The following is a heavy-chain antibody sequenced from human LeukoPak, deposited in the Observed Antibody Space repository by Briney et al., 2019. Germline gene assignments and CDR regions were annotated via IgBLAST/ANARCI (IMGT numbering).Heavy chain of an antibody. D-gene: IGHD2-8*02. CDR2: INHSGST. CDR3: ANRTAPKYYYYYYGMDV. J-gene: IGHJ6*02. CDR1: GGSFSGYY. Sequence: SETLSLTCAVYGGSFSGYYWSWIRQPPGKGLEWIGEINHSGSTNYNPSLKSRVTISVDTSKNQFSLKLSSVTAADTAVYYCANRTAPKYYYYYYGMDVWGQGTTVTVSS. V-gene: IGHV4-34*01.